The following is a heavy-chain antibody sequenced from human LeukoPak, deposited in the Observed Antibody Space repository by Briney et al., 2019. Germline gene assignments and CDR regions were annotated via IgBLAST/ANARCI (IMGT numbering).Heavy chain of an antibody. Sequence: SGGSLRLSCAAPGFTFSNYGMHWFRKAPGKELEWVAFVRYDGSNKYYADSVKGRFTISRDNSKNTLYLQMNSLRPEDTAVYYCAKQSGFDYWGQGTLVTVSS. V-gene: IGHV3-30*02. CDR2: VRYDGSNK. D-gene: IGHD1-26*01. CDR1: GFTFSNYG. J-gene: IGHJ4*02. CDR3: AKQSGFDY.